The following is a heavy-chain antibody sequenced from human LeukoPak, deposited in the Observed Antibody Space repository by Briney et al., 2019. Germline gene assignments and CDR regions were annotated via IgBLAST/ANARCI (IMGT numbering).Heavy chain of an antibody. D-gene: IGHD6-6*01. CDR2: INPNSGDT. CDR1: GYTFTGYY. J-gene: IGHJ4*02. CDR3: ARVYSSSLDY. V-gene: IGHV1-2*02. Sequence: ASVKVSCKASGYTFTGYYLHWVRQAPGQGLEWMGWINPNSGDTNYAQKFQGRVTMTRDTSISTAYMELSRLRSDDTAVYFCARVYSSSLDYWGQGPLFTVSS.